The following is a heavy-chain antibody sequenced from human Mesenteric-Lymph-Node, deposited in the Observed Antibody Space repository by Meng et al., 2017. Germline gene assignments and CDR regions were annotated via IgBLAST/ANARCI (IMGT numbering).Heavy chain of an antibody. D-gene: IGHD6-19*01. Sequence: QVQLQQWGAGLLKPPETLSLTCVVYGGSFSNYYWNWIRQSPGKGLEWIGEVSHGGTTNYNPSLKSRVSISVDTSSNQFSLELTSVTAADTAVYYCATLGLGWSGFDFWGQGTLVTVSS. J-gene: IGHJ4*02. CDR3: ATLGLGWSGFDF. V-gene: IGHV4-34*01. CDR1: GGSFSNYY. CDR2: VSHGGTT.